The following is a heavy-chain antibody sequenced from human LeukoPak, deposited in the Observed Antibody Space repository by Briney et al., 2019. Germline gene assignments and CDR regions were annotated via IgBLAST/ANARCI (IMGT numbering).Heavy chain of an antibody. J-gene: IGHJ6*02. D-gene: IGHD3-3*01. CDR1: GYTFTSYG. CDR3: AREKRYDFWSGYANYYYYGMDV. CDR2: ISAYNGNT. V-gene: IGHV1-18*01. Sequence: ASVKVSCKASGYTFTSYGISWVRQPPGQGLEWMGWISAYNGNTNYAQKLQGRVTMTTDTSTSTAYMELRSLRSDDTAVYYCAREKRYDFWSGYANYYYYGMDVWGQGTTVTVSS.